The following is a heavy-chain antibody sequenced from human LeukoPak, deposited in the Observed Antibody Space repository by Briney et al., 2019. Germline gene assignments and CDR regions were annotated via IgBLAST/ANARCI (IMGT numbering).Heavy chain of an antibody. Sequence: GGSLRLSCVASGFTFSNYAMSWVRQAPGKGLEWVSAVSRSGASTYYADSVKGRFTISRDNAKNTLYLQMNSLRAEDTAVYYCAREPPYYYDSSGYYYEYFQRWGQGTLVTVSS. CDR1: GFTFSNYA. CDR3: AREPPYYYDSSGYYYEYFQR. J-gene: IGHJ1*01. V-gene: IGHV3-23*01. CDR2: VSRSGAST. D-gene: IGHD3-22*01.